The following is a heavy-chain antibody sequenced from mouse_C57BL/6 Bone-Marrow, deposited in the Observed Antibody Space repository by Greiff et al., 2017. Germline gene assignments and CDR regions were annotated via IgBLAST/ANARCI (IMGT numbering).Heavy chain of an antibody. CDR3: TRRGTVVPDWYFDV. CDR2: IDPATGGT. CDR1: GYTFTDYE. D-gene: IGHD1-1*01. J-gene: IGHJ1*03. V-gene: IGHV1-15*01. Sequence: VQLQQSGAELVRPGASVTLSCKASGYTFTDYEMHWVKQTPVHGLEWIGAIDPATGGTAYNQKFKGKAILTVDKSSSTAYMQLRSLTSEDSAVYYCTRRGTVVPDWYFDVWGKGTTVTVSS.